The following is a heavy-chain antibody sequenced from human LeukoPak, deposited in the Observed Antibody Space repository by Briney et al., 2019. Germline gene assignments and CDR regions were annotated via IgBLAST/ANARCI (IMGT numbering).Heavy chain of an antibody. CDR2: IYTSGST. D-gene: IGHD3-10*01. V-gene: IGHV4-61*02. J-gene: IGHJ5*02. Sequence: SQTLSLTCTVSGGSISSGSYYWSWIRQPAGMGLEWIGRIYTSGSTNYNPSLKSRVTISVDTSKNQLSLKLSSVTAADTAVYYCARNKGRYGSGRVHFDPWGQGTLVTVSS. CDR3: ARNKGRYGSGRVHFDP. CDR1: GGSISSGSYY.